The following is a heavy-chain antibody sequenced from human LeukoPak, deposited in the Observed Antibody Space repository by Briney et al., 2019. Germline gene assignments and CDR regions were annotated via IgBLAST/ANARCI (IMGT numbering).Heavy chain of an antibody. V-gene: IGHV4-59*08. J-gene: IGHJ6*03. CDR2: MFYTGST. Sequence: PSETLSLTCTVSGGSISSYYLNWIRQSPGKGLEWIGYMFYTGSTNYNPSLKSRVTISVDTSKNQFSLELNSVTAADTAVYYCARGQNSYGNRYMDVWGKGTTVTVSS. CDR1: GGSISSYY. D-gene: IGHD5-18*01. CDR3: ARGQNSYGNRYMDV.